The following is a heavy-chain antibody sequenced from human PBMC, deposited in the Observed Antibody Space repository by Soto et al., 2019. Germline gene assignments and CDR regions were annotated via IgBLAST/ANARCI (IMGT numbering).Heavy chain of an antibody. Sequence: SETLSLTCTLSGGSINPFYWSWVRQPAGKGLEWIGRIFSSGSTSFNRSLECRVALSVDTSKNHFSLNLSSVTAADMAVYYCAREGSYSADNFAHRIQLCSFDFWGQGALVTVSS. CDR3: AREGSYSADNFAHRIQLCSFDF. CDR2: IFSSGST. D-gene: IGHD1-26*01. V-gene: IGHV4-4*07. CDR1: GGSINPFY. J-gene: IGHJ4*02.